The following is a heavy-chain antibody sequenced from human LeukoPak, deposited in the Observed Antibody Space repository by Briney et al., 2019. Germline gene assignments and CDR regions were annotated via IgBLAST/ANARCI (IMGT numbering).Heavy chain of an antibody. Sequence: RGGSLRLSCAASGVTFTSYAMSWVRQAPGKGLEWVSAISGSGGSTYYADSVKGRFTISRDNSKNTLYLQMNSLRAEDTAVYYCAKDGDFDWFVTRKLFDYWGQGTLVSVSS. CDR2: ISGSGGST. J-gene: IGHJ4*02. CDR3: AKDGDFDWFVTRKLFDY. D-gene: IGHD3-9*01. V-gene: IGHV3-23*01. CDR1: GVTFTSYA.